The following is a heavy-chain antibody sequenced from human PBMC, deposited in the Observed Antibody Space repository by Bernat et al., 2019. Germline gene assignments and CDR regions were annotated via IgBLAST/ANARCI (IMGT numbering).Heavy chain of an antibody. Sequence: EVQLVESGGGLVQPGGSLKLSCAASGFTFSGSAMHWVRQASGKGLEWVGRIRSKANSYATAYAASVKGRFTISRDDSKNTAYLQMNSLKTEDTAVYYCTIPTATLDYWGQGTLVTISS. D-gene: IGHD1-1*01. V-gene: IGHV3-73*01. CDR1: GFTFSGSA. CDR3: TIPTATLDY. CDR2: IRSKANSYAT. J-gene: IGHJ4*02.